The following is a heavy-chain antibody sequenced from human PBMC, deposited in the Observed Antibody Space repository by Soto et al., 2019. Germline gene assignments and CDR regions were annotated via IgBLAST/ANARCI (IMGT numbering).Heavy chain of an antibody. Sequence: PSETLSLTCAVYGGSFSGYYWSWIRQPPGKGLEWIGEINHSGSTNYNPSLKSRVTISVDTSKNQFSLKLSSVTAADTAVYYCARGRCSGGSCYNRFSYYYYGMDVWRQGTTVTVSS. CDR3: ARGRCSGGSCYNRFSYYYYGMDV. D-gene: IGHD2-15*01. J-gene: IGHJ6*02. CDR2: INHSGST. V-gene: IGHV4-34*01. CDR1: GGSFSGYY.